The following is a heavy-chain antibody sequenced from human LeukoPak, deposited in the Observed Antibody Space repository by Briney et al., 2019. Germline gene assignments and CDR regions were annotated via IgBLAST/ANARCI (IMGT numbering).Heavy chain of an antibody. D-gene: IGHD6-13*01. J-gene: IGHJ4*02. CDR3: AKDQKSIAATGYDY. V-gene: IGHV3-23*01. CDR1: GFTFANYG. CDR2: FSGSGGST. Sequence: LPGGSLRLSCAASGFTFANYGMSCVRQGPGKWLELVSTFSGSGGSTYFADSVKGRFTIARDNSKNTLFLQMNSLRAADTAVYFCAKDQKSIAATGYDYWGQGTLVTASS.